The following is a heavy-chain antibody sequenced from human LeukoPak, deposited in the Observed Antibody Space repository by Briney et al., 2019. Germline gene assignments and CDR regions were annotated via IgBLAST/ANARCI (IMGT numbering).Heavy chain of an antibody. D-gene: IGHD4-17*01. CDR1: GFIFSNSW. CDR3: ATSTLILRLIFDY. CDR2: INQDGSDQ. V-gene: IGHV3-7*03. J-gene: IGHJ4*02. Sequence: QPGGSLRLSCAASGFIFSNSWMNWVRQAPGKGLEWVANINQDGSDQYYVDSVKGRFTISRDNAKNSPYLQMNSLRAEDTAVYYCATSTLILRLIFDYWGQGTLVTVSS.